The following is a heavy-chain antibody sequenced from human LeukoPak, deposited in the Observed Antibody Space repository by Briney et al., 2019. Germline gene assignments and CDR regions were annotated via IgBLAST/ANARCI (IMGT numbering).Heavy chain of an antibody. Sequence: GASVKVSCKASGYTFTGYYMHWVRQAPGQGLEWMGWINPNSGGTNYAQKFQGRVTTTRDTSISTAYMELSRLRSDDTAVYYCAAGRLYGDSSGYYFVHAFDIWGQGTMVTVSS. CDR3: AAGRLYGDSSGYYFVHAFDI. J-gene: IGHJ3*02. D-gene: IGHD3-22*01. V-gene: IGHV1-2*02. CDR2: INPNSGGT. CDR1: GYTFTGYY.